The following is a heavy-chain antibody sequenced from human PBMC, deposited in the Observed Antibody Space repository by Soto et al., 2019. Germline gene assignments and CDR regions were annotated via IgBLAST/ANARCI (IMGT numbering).Heavy chain of an antibody. D-gene: IGHD2-15*01. CDR1: GGSFSGYY. J-gene: IGHJ4*02. CDR2: INHSGST. CDR3: ARGLRTTRFDY. V-gene: IGHV4-34*01. Sequence: SETLSLTCAVYGGSFSGYYWSWIRQPPGKGLEWIGEINHSGSTNYNPSLKSRVTISVDTSKNQFSLKLSSVTAADTAVYYCARGLRTTRFDYWGQGTLVTVS.